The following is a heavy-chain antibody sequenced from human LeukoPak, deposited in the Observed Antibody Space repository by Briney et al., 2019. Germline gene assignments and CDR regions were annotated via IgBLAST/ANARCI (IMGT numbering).Heavy chain of an antibody. V-gene: IGHV4-59*01. J-gene: IGHJ4*02. CDR3: ARDSGGDGYGFDF. CDR1: GSSISSYY. Sequence: PSETLSLTCTVSGSSISSYYWSWIRQPPGKGLEWIGYIYYSGSTNYNPSLKSRVTISVDTSKNQFSLKLTSVTAADTAVYYCARDSGGDGYGFDFWGQGTLVTVFS. CDR2: IYYSGST. D-gene: IGHD2-21*02.